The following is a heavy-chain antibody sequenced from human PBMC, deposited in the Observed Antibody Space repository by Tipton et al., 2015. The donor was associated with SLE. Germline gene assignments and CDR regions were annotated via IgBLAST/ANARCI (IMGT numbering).Heavy chain of an antibody. V-gene: IGHV4-61*09. CDR2: IYTSGST. J-gene: IGHJ6*02. CDR3: AVAVVPAGMDV. CDR1: GGSISSGNYY. Sequence: TLSLTCTVSGGSISSGNYYWSWIRQPAGKGLEWIGYIYTSGSTNYNPSLKSRVTISVDTSKNQFSLKLSSVTAADTAVYYCAVAVVPAGMDVWGQGTTVTVSS. D-gene: IGHD2-15*01.